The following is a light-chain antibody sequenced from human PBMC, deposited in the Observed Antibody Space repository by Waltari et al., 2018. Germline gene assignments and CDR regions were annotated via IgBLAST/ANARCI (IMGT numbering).Light chain of an antibody. CDR1: QGVLYNSNDKNY. J-gene: IGKJ1*01. Sequence: DIVMTQSPDTLAVSLGERATINCKSSQGVLYNSNDKNYLAWYQQKPGQPPKLLIYWASTRESGVPDRFSGSGSGTDFSLTISDLQTEDVAVYYCQQYYRSRTFGQGTKVEIK. CDR2: WAS. V-gene: IGKV4-1*01. CDR3: QQYYRSRT.